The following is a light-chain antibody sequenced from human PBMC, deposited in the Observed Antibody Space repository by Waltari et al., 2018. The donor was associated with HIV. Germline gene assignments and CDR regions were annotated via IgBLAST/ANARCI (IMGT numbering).Light chain of an antibody. Sequence: SPGERATLSCRASQSVSSSYLAWYQQRPGQAPRLLIYGADRFTGSGSGTDFTLTISRLEPEDFAVYYCQHFDTSLPKYTFGQGTKLEIK. J-gene: IGKJ2*01. CDR3: QHFDTSLPKYT. CDR2: GA. CDR1: QSVSSSY. V-gene: IGKV3-20*01.